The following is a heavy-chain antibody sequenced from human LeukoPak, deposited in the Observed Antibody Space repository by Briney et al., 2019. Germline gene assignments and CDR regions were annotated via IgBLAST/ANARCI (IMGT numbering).Heavy chain of an antibody. Sequence: PGGSLRLSCAASGFTFISYGMSWVRRAPGTGLEWVSALSGSGGSAYSADSVKGRFTISRDNSKDTLYLQMNSLRAEDTAVYYCARGEYRNSATLDYWGQGTLVTVSS. V-gene: IGHV3-23*01. CDR3: ARGEYRNSATLDY. J-gene: IGHJ4*02. CDR2: LSGSGGSA. D-gene: IGHD6-6*01. CDR1: GFTFISYG.